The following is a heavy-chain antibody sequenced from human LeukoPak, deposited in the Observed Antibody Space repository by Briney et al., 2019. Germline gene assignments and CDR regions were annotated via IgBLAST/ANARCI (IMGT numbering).Heavy chain of an antibody. D-gene: IGHD3-3*01. Sequence: GGPLGLPLEAPGFTFSSYSMNWARQPQGKGLEWVSSISSSSSYIYYADSVKGRFTISRDNAKNSLYLQMNSLRAEDTAVYYCATTHDRFLEWSHDYWGQGTLVTVSS. CDR2: ISSSSSYI. V-gene: IGHV3-21*01. J-gene: IGHJ4*02. CDR1: GFTFSSYS. CDR3: ATTHDRFLEWSHDY.